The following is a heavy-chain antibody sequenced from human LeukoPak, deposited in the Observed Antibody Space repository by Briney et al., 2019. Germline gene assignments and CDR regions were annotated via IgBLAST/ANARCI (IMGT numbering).Heavy chain of an antibody. Sequence: SETLSLTCAVYGVSFSGYYRSWIRQPPGKGLEWIGSIYYSGSTYYNPSLKSRVTISVDTSKNQFSLKLSSVTAADTAVYYCARLQAREITYFDYWGQGTLVTVSS. CDR1: GVSFSGYY. CDR2: IYYSGST. J-gene: IGHJ4*02. V-gene: IGHV4-59*05. D-gene: IGHD3-10*01. CDR3: ARLQAREITYFDY.